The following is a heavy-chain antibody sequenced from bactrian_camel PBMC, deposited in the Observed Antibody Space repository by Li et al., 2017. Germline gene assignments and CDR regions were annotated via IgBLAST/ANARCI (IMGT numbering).Heavy chain of an antibody. CDR3: ATFSAFCRGERLWEAGYDY. V-gene: IGHV3S40*01. Sequence: LVESGGGLVQPGGSLRLSCAASGFTFSSYRMGWVRQAPGKGLEWVSTINSDGVTTYYADSVKGRFTVSKDKNTLYLQMNSLKPEDTAMYYCATFSAFCRGERLWEAGYDYWGQGTQVTVS. CDR1: GFTFSSYR. D-gene: IGHD4*01. CDR2: INSDGVTT. J-gene: IGHJ4*01.